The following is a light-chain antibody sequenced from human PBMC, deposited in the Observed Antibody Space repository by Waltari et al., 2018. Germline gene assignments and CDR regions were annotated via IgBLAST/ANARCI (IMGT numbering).Light chain of an antibody. CDR1: QGISNY. J-gene: IGKJ4*01. Sequence: DIQMTQSPSSLSASVGDRVTITCRASQGISNYLAWYQQKPGKVPKLLIYAASTLQSWVPSRFSGSGSGTDFTLTISSLQPEDVATYYCQKYNSAPPSLTFGGGTKVEIK. V-gene: IGKV1-27*01. CDR2: AAS. CDR3: QKYNSAPPSLT.